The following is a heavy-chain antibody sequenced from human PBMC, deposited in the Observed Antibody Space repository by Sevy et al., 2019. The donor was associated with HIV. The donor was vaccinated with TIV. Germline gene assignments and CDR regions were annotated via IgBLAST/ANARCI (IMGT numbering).Heavy chain of an antibody. Sequence: GGSLRLSCAASGFTFSSYAMNWVRQAPGKGLEWVSSINAISSNIYYADSVKGRFTISRDNAENSLYLQMNSVRAEDTAVYYCARGCFSGGNAVYGYWGQGTLVTVSS. CDR2: INAISSNI. D-gene: IGHD2-15*01. CDR3: ARGCFSGGNAVYGY. J-gene: IGHJ4*02. CDR1: GFTFSSYA. V-gene: IGHV3-21*01.